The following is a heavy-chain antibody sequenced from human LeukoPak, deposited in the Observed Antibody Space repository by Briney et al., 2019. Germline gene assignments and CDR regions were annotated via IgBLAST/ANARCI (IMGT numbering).Heavy chain of an antibody. D-gene: IGHD3-22*01. CDR2: MNPNSGNT. V-gene: IGHV1-8*01. Sequence: AASVKVSCKASGYTFTSYDINWVRQATGQGLEWMGWMNPNSGNTGYAQKFQGRVTMTRDMSTSTVYMELSSLRSEDTAVYYCARVELDSSGYLAPFDYWGQGTLVTVSS. CDR3: ARVELDSSGYLAPFDY. CDR1: GYTFTSYD. J-gene: IGHJ4*02.